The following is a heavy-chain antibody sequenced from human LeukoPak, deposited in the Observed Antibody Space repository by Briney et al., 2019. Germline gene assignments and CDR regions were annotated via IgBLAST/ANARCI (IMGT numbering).Heavy chain of an antibody. CDR2: IYYSGST. Sequence: PSETLSLTCTVSGGSISSGTYYWGWIRQPPGKGLEWIGSIYYSGSTYYNPSLKSRVTISVDTSKNQFSLKLSSVTAADTAVYYCARGGYNYGHQDYYYMDVWGKGTTVTISS. V-gene: IGHV4-39*07. D-gene: IGHD5-18*01. CDR3: ARGGYNYGHQDYYYMDV. J-gene: IGHJ6*03. CDR1: GGSISSGTYY.